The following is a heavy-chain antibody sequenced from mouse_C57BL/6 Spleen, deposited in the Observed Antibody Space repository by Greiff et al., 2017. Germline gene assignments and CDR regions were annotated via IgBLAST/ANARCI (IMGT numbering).Heavy chain of an antibody. Sequence: DVQLVESGGGLVQPGGSLKLSCAASGFTFSDYGMHWVRQAPEKGLEWVAYISSGSSTIYYADTVKGRFIISRDNAKNILFLQMTSLRSEDTAMYYCARQGITTVDYWGQGTTVTVSS. V-gene: IGHV5-17*01. CDR2: ISSGSSTI. D-gene: IGHD1-1*01. CDR1: GFTFSDYG. CDR3: ARQGITTVDY. J-gene: IGHJ2*01.